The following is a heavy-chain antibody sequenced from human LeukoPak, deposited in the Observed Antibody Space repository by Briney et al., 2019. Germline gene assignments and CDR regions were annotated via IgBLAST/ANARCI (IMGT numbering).Heavy chain of an antibody. CDR1: GFSFSDHY. D-gene: IGHD3-10*01. Sequence: GGSLRLSCAGSGFSFSDHYMSWIRQAPGKGLEWVSYVSVSGSRMDYADSVKGRFTISRDNAKNSLYLQMNSLRAEDTAVYYCARGELYAFDIWGQGTMVTVSS. V-gene: IGHV3-11*04. CDR3: ARGELYAFDI. CDR2: VSVSGSRM. J-gene: IGHJ3*02.